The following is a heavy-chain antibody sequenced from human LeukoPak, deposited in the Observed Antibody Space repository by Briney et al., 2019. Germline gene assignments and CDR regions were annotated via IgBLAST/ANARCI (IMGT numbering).Heavy chain of an antibody. V-gene: IGHV3-30*02. J-gene: IGHJ6*03. CDR3: ARGAARSHYYYMDV. D-gene: IGHD6-13*01. CDR2: LRDDGSKI. Sequence: PGGSLRLSCAASGFILSSYGIHWVRLAPGKGLEWVAFLRDDGSKIYYADSMKGRFTISRDKPKNTLYLQMNSLRTEDTAVYYCARGAARSHYYYMDVWGKGTTVTISS. CDR1: GFILSSYG.